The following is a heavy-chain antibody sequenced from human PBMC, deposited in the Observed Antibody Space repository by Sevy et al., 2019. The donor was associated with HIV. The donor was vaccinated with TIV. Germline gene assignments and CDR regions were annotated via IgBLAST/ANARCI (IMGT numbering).Heavy chain of an antibody. CDR3: ASFPNNYYDSSGSSGDDAFDI. V-gene: IGHV3-33*01. Sequence: GGSLRLSCAASGFTFSSYGMHWVRQAPGKGLEWVAVIWNDRSNKHYADSVKGRFTISRDNSKNTRYLQMNSLRAEDTAAYYCASFPNNYYDSSGSSGDDAFDIWGQGTMVTVSS. J-gene: IGHJ3*02. D-gene: IGHD3-22*01. CDR1: GFTFSSYG. CDR2: IWNDRSNK.